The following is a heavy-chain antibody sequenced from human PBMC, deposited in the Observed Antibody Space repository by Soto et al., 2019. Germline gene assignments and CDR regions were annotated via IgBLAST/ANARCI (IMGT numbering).Heavy chain of an antibody. J-gene: IGHJ6*02. Sequence: QVQLVESGGGVVQPGRSLRLSCAASGFTFSSYGMHWVRQAPGKGLEWVAVIWYDGSNKYCADSVKGRFTISRDNSKNTVYLAMIGLRGEDTAVYYCARDGYSGRWFWGRDRNYGMDVWGQGTTVTVSS. CDR3: ARDGYSGRWFWGRDRNYGMDV. V-gene: IGHV3-33*01. D-gene: IGHD6-13*01. CDR2: IWYDGSNK. CDR1: GFTFSSYG.